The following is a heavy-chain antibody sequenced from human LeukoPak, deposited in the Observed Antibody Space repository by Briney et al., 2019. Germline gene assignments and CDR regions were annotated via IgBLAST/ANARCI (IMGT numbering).Heavy chain of an antibody. J-gene: IGHJ5*02. CDR2: IYYSGST. Sequence: PSETLSLTCTVSGGSLSSYYWSWIRQPPGKGLEWIGYIYYSGSTNYNPSLKSRVTISVDTSKNQFSLKLSSVTAADTAVYYCARHSSVAGKDNWFDPWGQGTLVTVSS. D-gene: IGHD4-23*01. CDR3: ARHSSVAGKDNWFDP. CDR1: GGSLSSYY. V-gene: IGHV4-59*08.